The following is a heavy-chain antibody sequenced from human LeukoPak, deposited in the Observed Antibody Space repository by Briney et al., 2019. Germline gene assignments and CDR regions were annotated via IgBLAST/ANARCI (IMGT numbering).Heavy chain of an antibody. J-gene: IGHJ4*02. CDR3: AVWLMDTAMVKDFDY. CDR1: GRTFSSYA. D-gene: IGHD5-18*01. V-gene: IGHV1-69*05. Sequence: SVKVSCKASGRTFSSYAISWVRQAPGQGLEWMGRIIPIFGTANYAQKFQGRVTITTDESTSTAYMELSSLRSEDTAVYYCAVWLMDTAMVKDFDYWGQGTLVTVSS. CDR2: IIPIFGTA.